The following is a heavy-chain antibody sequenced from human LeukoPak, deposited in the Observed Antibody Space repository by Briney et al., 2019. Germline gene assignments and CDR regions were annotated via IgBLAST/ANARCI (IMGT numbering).Heavy chain of an antibody. CDR2: IKQDGSEK. D-gene: IGHD3-22*01. Sequence: GGSLRLSCAASGSTFSSYWMSWVRQAPGKGLEWVANIKQDGSEKYYVDSVKGRFTISRDNAKNSLYLQMNSLRAEDTAVYYCAVSYYYDSSGYQWGQGTLVTVSS. CDR3: AVSYYYDSSGYQ. CDR1: GSTFSSYW. V-gene: IGHV3-7*01. J-gene: IGHJ4*02.